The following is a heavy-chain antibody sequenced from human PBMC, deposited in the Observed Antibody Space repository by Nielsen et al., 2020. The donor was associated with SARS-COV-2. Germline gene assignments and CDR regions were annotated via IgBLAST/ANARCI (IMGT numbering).Heavy chain of an antibody. Sequence: GESLKISCESSGFTFSSHSMTWVRQGPGKGLEYISTISDTSSYIYYADSVKGRFTISRDNAKNSLCLQMNSLRAEDTAVYYCAREGLDYYYMDVWGKGTTVTVSS. V-gene: IGHV3-21*01. CDR2: ISDTSSYI. J-gene: IGHJ6*03. CDR1: GFTFSSHS. D-gene: IGHD6-6*01. CDR3: AREGLDYYYMDV.